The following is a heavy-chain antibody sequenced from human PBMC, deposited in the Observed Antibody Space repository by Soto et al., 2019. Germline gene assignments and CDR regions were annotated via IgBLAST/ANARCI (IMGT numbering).Heavy chain of an antibody. J-gene: IGHJ6*02. CDR2: ISSSSSYI. D-gene: IGHD3-22*01. CDR1: GVTFSSYS. CDR3: AREGNYYYDSSGYPPTYYYYYGMDV. Sequence: GGSLRLSCAASGVTFSSYSMNWVRQAPGKGLEWVSSISSSSSYIYYADSVKGRFTISRDNAKNSLYLQMNSLRAEDTAVYYCAREGNYYYDSSGYPPTYYYYYGMDVWGQGTTVTVSS. V-gene: IGHV3-21*01.